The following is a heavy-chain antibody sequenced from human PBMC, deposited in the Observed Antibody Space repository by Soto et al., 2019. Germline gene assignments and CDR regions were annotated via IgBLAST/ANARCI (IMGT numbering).Heavy chain of an antibody. J-gene: IGHJ4*02. CDR1: GGSISGHY. D-gene: IGHD1-1*01. Sequence: SETLSLTCTVSGGSISGHYWSWIRQPPGKGLEWIGYNFYRGGTNYNPSLKSRVTISLDTSMNQFSLELRSVTAADTAVYYCAKLPHLGLEHTGFLDYWGQGALVTVSS. CDR3: AKLPHLGLEHTGFLDY. V-gene: IGHV4-59*11. CDR2: NFYRGGT.